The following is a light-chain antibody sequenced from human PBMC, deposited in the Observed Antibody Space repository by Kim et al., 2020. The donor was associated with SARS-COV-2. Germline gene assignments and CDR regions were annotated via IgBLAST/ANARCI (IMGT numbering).Light chain of an antibody. CDR3: SSYTRSTISYV. Sequence: SVTLASPGTTSNVGNYNYFSWYHQHPGQAPKLIIASVSNRPSGVSNRFSGSKSGNTASLTISGLQAEDEADYYCSSYTRSTISYVFGTGTKVTVL. CDR2: SVS. CDR1: TSNVGNYNY. V-gene: IGLV2-14*04. J-gene: IGLJ1*01.